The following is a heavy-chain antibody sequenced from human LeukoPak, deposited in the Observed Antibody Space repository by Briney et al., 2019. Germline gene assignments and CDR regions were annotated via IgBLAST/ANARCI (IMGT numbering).Heavy chain of an antibody. CDR2: IHHSGTA. Sequence: NPSETLSLTCAVSGGSISSSNWWTWVRQPPGKGLEWIGEIHHSGTANYNPSLKSRVTMSVDKSRNQFSLRLTSVTAADTAVYYCARDLISAAAGLHDALDIWGQGTMVTVSS. V-gene: IGHV4-4*02. CDR3: ARDLISAAAGLHDALDI. J-gene: IGHJ3*02. CDR1: GGSISSSNW. D-gene: IGHD6-13*01.